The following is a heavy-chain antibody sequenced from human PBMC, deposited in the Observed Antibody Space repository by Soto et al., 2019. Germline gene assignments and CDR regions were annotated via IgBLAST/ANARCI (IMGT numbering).Heavy chain of an antibody. D-gene: IGHD3-10*01. Sequence: QVQVQESGPGLVKPSQTLSLKCSVSGGSIGSRDYYWSWIRQYPEKGLEWIGSIYYNGNTDYNSSLRGRPTISLDTSMNEFSLKLTSVTAADTAVYYCARDKGGAALKGSGMEVWGQGTTVTVS. CDR2: IYYNGNT. CDR1: GGSIGSRDYY. V-gene: IGHV4-31*02. J-gene: IGHJ6*02. CDR3: ARDKGGAALKGSGMEV.